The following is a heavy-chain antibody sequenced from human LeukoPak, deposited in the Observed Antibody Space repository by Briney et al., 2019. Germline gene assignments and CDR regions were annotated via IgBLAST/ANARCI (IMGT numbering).Heavy chain of an antibody. J-gene: IGHJ6*03. Sequence: GGSLRLSCAASGFAFSTYAMNWVRQAPGKGLEWVSAISGSGSSTYYADSVKGRFTISRDNSKNTLYLQMNSLRAEDTAVYYCARGGSGSSPLMRGYYYYYYMDVWGKGTAVTISS. CDR2: ISGSGSST. D-gene: IGHD3-10*01. V-gene: IGHV3-23*01. CDR3: ARGGSGSSPLMRGYYYYYYMDV. CDR1: GFAFSTYA.